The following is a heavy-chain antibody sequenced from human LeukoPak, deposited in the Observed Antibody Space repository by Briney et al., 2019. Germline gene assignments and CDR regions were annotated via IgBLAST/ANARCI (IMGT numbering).Heavy chain of an antibody. V-gene: IGHV3-21*01. CDR1: GFTFSSYS. CDR3: ARKYGIAVAGGDAFDI. Sequence: GGSLRLSCAASGFTFSSYSMNWVRQAPGKGLEWVSSISSSSSYIYYADSVKGRFTISRDNAKNSLYLQMNSLRAEDTAVYYCARKYGIAVAGGDAFDIWGQGTMVTVSS. D-gene: IGHD6-19*01. J-gene: IGHJ3*02. CDR2: ISSSSSYI.